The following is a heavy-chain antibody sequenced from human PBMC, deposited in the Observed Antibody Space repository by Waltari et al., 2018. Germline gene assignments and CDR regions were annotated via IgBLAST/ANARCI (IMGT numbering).Heavy chain of an antibody. Sequence: QVQLVQSGAEVKKPGASVQVSCTTSGYHLPSYYMHWVRQAPGQGLEWMGWINTRNGGTNYAQKYQGRVTMTRDTSISTAYMELSRLISNDTAVYYCARTYQSGSYSDYWGQGTPVTVSS. CDR2: INTRNGGT. CDR3: ARTYQSGSYSDY. CDR1: GYHLPSYY. D-gene: IGHD1-26*01. J-gene: IGHJ4*02. V-gene: IGHV1-2*02.